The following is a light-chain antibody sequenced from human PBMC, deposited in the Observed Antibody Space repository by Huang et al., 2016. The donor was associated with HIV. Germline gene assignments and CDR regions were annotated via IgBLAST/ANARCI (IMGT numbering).Light chain of an antibody. J-gene: IGKJ2*01. CDR1: QSVSGF. CDR2: DAS. V-gene: IGKV3-11*01. Sequence: DIVLTQSPATLSLSPGERATLSCRASQSVSGFLGWYQQKPGQAPRLLIYDASHRASGIPARCSGSGSGTDFTLTISSLVPEDFAVYYCQHRGNWPPSYTFGQGTKLEIK. CDR3: QHRGNWPPSYT.